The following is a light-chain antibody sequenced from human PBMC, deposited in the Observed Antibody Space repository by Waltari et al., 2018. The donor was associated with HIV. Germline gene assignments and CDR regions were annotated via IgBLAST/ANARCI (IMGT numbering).Light chain of an antibody. CDR3: NSRDSSGHWF. V-gene: IGLV3-19*01. J-gene: IGLJ3*02. CDR2: GEN. Sequence: SSELAQDPAVYVALGQTVRITCQGDSVRSYYASWYQQKPGQAPVLVVYGENNRPSGIPDRFSGSTSGNTASLTIAGAQAEDEADYYCNSRDSSGHWFFGGGTKVTVL. CDR1: SVRSYY.